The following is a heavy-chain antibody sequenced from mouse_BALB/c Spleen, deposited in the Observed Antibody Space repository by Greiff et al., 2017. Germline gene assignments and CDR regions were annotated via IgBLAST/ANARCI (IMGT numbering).Heavy chain of an antibody. CDR2: IDPENGDT. V-gene: IGHV14-4*02. CDR1: GFNIKDYY. CDR3: NANWDGFAY. D-gene: IGHD4-1*01. J-gene: IGHJ3*01. Sequence: DVKLQESGAELVRSGASVKLSCTASGFNIKDYYMHWVKQRPEQGLEWIGWIDPENGDTEYAPKFQGKATMTADTSSNTAYLQLSSLTSEDTAVYYCNANWDGFAYWGQGTLVTVSA.